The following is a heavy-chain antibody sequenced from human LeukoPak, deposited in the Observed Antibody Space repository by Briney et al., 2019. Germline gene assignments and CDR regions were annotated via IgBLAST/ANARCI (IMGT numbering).Heavy chain of an antibody. CDR1: GGSISSGDYY. J-gene: IGHJ4*02. Sequence: PSETLSLTCTVSGGSISSGDYYWSWIRQPPGKGLEWIGYIYYSGSTYYNPSLKSRVTISVDTSKNQFSLKLSSVTAADTAVYYCARASTVTTSLDYWGQGTLVTVSS. V-gene: IGHV4-30-4*08. CDR2: IYYSGST. CDR3: ARASTVTTSLDY. D-gene: IGHD4-11*01.